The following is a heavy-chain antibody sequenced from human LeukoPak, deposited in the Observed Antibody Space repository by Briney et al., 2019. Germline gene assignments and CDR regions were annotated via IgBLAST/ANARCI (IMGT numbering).Heavy chain of an antibody. J-gene: IGHJ4*02. V-gene: IGHV3-30*04. Sequence: GGSLRLSCAASGFTFSSYAMHWVRQAPGKGLEWVAVISYDGSNKYYADSAKGRFTISRDNSKNTLYLQMNSLRAEDTAVYYCARESSGWYGSDYWGQGTLVTVSP. CDR1: GFTFSSYA. D-gene: IGHD6-19*01. CDR2: ISYDGSNK. CDR3: ARESSGWYGSDY.